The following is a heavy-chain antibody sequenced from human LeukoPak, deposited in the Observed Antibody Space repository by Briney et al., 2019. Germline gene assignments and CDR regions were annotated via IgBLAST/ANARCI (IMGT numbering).Heavy chain of an antibody. J-gene: IGHJ4*02. D-gene: IGHD2-15*01. CDR1: GFTFSSYG. CDR2: IWYDGSNK. CDR3: AKGGVYCSGGNCYSADY. Sequence: GRSLRLSCAASGFTFSSYGMHWVRQAPGKGLEWVAVIWYDGSNKYYADSVKGRFTISRDNSKNTLYLQMNSLRVEDTAVYYCAKGGVYCSGGNCYSADYWGQGTLVTVSS. V-gene: IGHV3-33*06.